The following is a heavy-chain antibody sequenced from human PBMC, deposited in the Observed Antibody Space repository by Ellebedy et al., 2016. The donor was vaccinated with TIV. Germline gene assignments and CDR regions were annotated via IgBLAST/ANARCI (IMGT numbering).Heavy chain of an antibody. V-gene: IGHV3-23*01. Sequence: GESLKISXAASGFTFSSYAMSWVRLAPGKGLEWVSALSGSGGSTFYADSVKGRFIISRDNSKNTLYLQMNGLRAEDTAVYYCAKDAPHYYWGQGTLVTVSS. CDR3: AKDAPHYY. J-gene: IGHJ4*02. D-gene: IGHD3-10*01. CDR1: GFTFSSYA. CDR2: LSGSGGST.